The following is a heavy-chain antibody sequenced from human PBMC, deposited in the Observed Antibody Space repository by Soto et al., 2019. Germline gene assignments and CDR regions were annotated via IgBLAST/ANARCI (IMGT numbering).Heavy chain of an antibody. CDR1: GGTFRTYA. CDR3: AKGAVAGTPTSYYYSGMDV. J-gene: IGHJ6*02. CDR2: IIPIFGTV. D-gene: IGHD6-19*01. V-gene: IGHV1-69*12. Sequence: QVQLLQSGAEVKKPGSSVRVSCEASGGTFRTYAISWVRQAPGQGLEWRGEIIPIFGTVNYAQKFQGRVTITADESTTTVYMDLRSLRSEETDVYYCAKGAVAGTPTSYYYSGMDVWGQGTTVTVSS.